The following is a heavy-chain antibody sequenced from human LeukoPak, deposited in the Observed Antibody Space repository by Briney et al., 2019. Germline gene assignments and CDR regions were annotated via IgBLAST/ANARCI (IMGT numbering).Heavy chain of an antibody. CDR3: ARDGRYNWNDRGFDI. V-gene: IGHV4-39*07. CDR2: IYHSGST. D-gene: IGHD1-1*01. CDR1: GGSISSSSYY. J-gene: IGHJ3*02. Sequence: PSETLSLTCTVSGGSISSSSYYWGWIRQPPGKGLEWIGCIYHSGSTYYNPSLKSRVTISVDTSKNQFSLKLSSVTAADTAVYYCARDGRYNWNDRGFDIWGQGTKVTVSS.